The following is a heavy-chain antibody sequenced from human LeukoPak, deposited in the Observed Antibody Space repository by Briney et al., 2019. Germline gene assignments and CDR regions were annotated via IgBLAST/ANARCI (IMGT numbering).Heavy chain of an antibody. Sequence: PSETLSLTCTVSGGSISSYYRSWIRQPAGKGLEWIGRIYTSGSTNYNPSLKSRVTMSVDTSKNQFSLKLSSVTAADTAVYYCALGVDTAMAQRHYYYGMDVWGQGTTVTVSS. CDR2: IYTSGST. V-gene: IGHV4-4*07. CDR3: ALGVDTAMAQRHYYYGMDV. J-gene: IGHJ6*02. CDR1: GGSISSYY. D-gene: IGHD5-18*01.